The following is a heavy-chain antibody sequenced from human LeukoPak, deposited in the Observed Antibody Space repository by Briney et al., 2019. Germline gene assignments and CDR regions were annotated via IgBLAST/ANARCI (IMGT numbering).Heavy chain of an antibody. CDR3: ARDRGDIVATILAY. CDR2: ISYDGSNK. D-gene: IGHD5-12*01. J-gene: IGHJ4*02. CDR1: GGTFSSYA. Sequence: SCKASGGTFSSYAMHWVRQAPGKGLEWVAVISYDGSNKYYADSVKGRFTISRDNSKNTLYLQMNSLRAEDTAVYYCARDRGDIVATILAYWGQGTLVTVSS. V-gene: IGHV3-30*04.